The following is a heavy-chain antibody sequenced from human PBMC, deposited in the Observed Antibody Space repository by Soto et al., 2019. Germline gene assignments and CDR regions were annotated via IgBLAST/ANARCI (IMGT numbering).Heavy chain of an antibody. D-gene: IGHD3-10*02. CDR2: ISSTGETT. CDR1: GFTFSTYS. V-gene: IGHV3-48*01. Sequence: EVPLVESGGGLVPPGGSLRLSCAASGFTFSTYSMNWVRQAPGKGLEWVSLISSTGETTYYADSVKGRLTISRDNAKNSLFLQINSLTAEDTAVYYCARDVRLPDYWGQGTLVSVSS. J-gene: IGHJ4*02. CDR3: ARDVRLPDY.